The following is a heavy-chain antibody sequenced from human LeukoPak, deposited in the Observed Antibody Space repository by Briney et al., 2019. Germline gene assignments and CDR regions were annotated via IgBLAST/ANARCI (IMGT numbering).Heavy chain of an antibody. V-gene: IGHV4-39*01. Sequence: SGTLSLTCTVSGGSFSSSSYYWGWIRQPPGKGLEWVGSINYRGSNYHNSSLKSRVTISVDTSKNQFSLKLSSVTAADTAVYYCARTRYYYNSRSYGAPYYFDYWGQGTLVTVSS. CDR1: GGSFSSSSYY. CDR3: ARTRYYYNSRSYGAPYYFDY. D-gene: IGHD3-10*01. J-gene: IGHJ4*02. CDR2: INYRGSN.